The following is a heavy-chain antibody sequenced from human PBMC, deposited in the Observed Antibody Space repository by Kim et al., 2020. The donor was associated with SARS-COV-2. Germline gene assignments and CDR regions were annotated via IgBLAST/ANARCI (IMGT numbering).Heavy chain of an antibody. CDR1: GFTFSSYA. D-gene: IGHD2-8*02. V-gene: IGHV3-23*01. J-gene: IGHJ4*02. CDR3: AKARYPYCTGGVCYEVGEN. CDR2: ISGSGGST. Sequence: GGSLRLSCAASGFTFSSYAMSWVRQAPGKGLEWVSAISGSGGSTYYADSVKGRFTISRDNSKNTLYLQMNSLRAEDTAVYYCAKARYPYCTGGVCYEVGENWGQGTLVTVSS.